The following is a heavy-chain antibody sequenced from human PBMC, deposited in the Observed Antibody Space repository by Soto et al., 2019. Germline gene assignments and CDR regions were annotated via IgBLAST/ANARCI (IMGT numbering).Heavy chain of an antibody. J-gene: IGHJ5*01. V-gene: IGHV3-30*18. CDR1: GFPFSSYG. CDR3: AQGPHRGRHHEGADS. Sequence: QVQLVESGGGVVQPGRSLRLSCAASGFPFSSYGMHWVRQVPGKGLEWAAVISDDGSKEWYADSVKGRFTISRDNSKNTPAPQMPSLRAEDTAVYYFAQGPHRGRHHEGADSWGQGTLVTVSS. CDR2: ISDDGSKE. D-gene: IGHD3-16*01.